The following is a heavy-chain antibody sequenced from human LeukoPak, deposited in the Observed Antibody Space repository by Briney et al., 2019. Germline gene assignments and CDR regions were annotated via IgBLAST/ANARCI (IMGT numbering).Heavy chain of an antibody. Sequence: GGSLRLSCAASGFTFSSYWMTWVRQAPGKGLEWVANIKQDGSERYSVESVKGRFTISRDNAKNSLYLQMSSLRAEDTAVYYCARGFGGNSFGYWGQGTLVTASS. D-gene: IGHD4-23*01. J-gene: IGHJ4*02. CDR1: GFTFSSYW. CDR3: ARGFGGNSFGY. CDR2: IKQDGSER. V-gene: IGHV3-7*01.